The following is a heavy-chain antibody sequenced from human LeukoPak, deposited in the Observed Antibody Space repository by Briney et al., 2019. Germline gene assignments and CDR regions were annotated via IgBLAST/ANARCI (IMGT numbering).Heavy chain of an antibody. CDR2: IKEDGSDK. J-gene: IGHJ4*02. CDR1: GFTFSSYW. D-gene: IGHD6-19*01. Sequence: GGSLRLSCAASGFTFSSYWMTWVRQAPGKGLQWVANIKEDGSDKYYMDSVKGRFTISRDNSKNSLYPQMNSLRAEDTAVYYCARDGGWLTFDYWGQGILVTASS. CDR3: ARDGGWLTFDY. V-gene: IGHV3-7*01.